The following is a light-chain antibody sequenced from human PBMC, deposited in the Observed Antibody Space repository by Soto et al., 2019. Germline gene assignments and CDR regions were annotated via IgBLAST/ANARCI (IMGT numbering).Light chain of an antibody. Sequence: QSVLTQAPSVSGTPGQRVTISCSGSSSNIGSNTVSWYQQVPGTAPKVLIYSNVQRPSGVPDRFSGSKSGTSASLAIGGLQSEDEAGYYCAAWDGSLNGWVFGGGTKVTVL. CDR2: SNV. V-gene: IGLV1-44*01. CDR3: AAWDGSLNGWV. J-gene: IGLJ3*02. CDR1: SSNIGSNT.